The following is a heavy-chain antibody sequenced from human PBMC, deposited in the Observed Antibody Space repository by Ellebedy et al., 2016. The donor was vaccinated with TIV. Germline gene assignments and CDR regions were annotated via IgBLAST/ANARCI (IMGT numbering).Heavy chain of an antibody. J-gene: IGHJ4*02. CDR3: ARDGVGLIDLDS. CDR2: IRGDGIST. D-gene: IGHD3-3*01. CDR1: GFILSNYW. Sequence: GGSLRLXCPPSGFILSNYWMNGVPQVPGKGLMWVSHIRGDGISTSYADSVKGRFTISRDNAKNTMYLQMNSLRAEDTAVYYCARDGVGLIDLDSWGQGTLVTVSS. V-gene: IGHV3-74*01.